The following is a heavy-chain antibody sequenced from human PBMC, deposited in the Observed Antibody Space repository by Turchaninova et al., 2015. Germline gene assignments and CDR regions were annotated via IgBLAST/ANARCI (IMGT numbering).Heavy chain of an antibody. Sequence: EVQLVESGGGLVQPGGSLRLSCAASRFTFSSYTMSWVRQAPGKGLDWVSYISSSGSTIYYADSVKGRFTISRDNAKNSLYLQMNSLRAEDTAVYYCARESSGYSSGRNFDYWGQGTLVTVSS. CDR3: ARESSGYSSGRNFDY. CDR1: RFTFSSYT. V-gene: IGHV3-48*04. CDR2: ISSSGSTI. J-gene: IGHJ4*02. D-gene: IGHD6-19*01.